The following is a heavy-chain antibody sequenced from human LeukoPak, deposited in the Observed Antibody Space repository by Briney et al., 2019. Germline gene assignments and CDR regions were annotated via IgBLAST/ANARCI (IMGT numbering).Heavy chain of an antibody. CDR2: MNPNSGNT. J-gene: IGHJ4*02. CDR1: GYTFTSCD. CDR3: TRGSSGRRDN. V-gene: IGHV1-8*01. Sequence: ASVKVSCKASGYTFTSCDINWVRQATGQGLEWMGLMNPNSGNTGYGQSFQGRITMTRDISIGTAYMELSNLTSEVTAIYYCTRGSSGRRDNWGQGTLVTVSA. D-gene: IGHD6-19*01.